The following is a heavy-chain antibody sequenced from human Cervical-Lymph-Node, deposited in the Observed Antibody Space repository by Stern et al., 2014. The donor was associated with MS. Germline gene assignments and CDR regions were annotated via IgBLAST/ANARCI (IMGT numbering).Heavy chain of an antibody. CDR2: INPNSGGT. CDR3: ARGSVRFGENYAFDV. CDR1: GYIFTGHY. J-gene: IGHJ3*01. Sequence: VQLVESGAEMREPGASVKVPCRASGYIFTGHYIHCVRQGPGQGPEWMGWINPNSGGTNYAEKFQGRVTMTRDTSINTAYMDLSRLRSDDTAFYYCARGSVRFGENYAFDVWGQGTLVTVSS. D-gene: IGHD3-10*01. V-gene: IGHV1-2*02.